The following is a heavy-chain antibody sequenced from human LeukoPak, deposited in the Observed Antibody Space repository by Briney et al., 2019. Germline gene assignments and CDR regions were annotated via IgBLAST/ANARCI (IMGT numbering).Heavy chain of an antibody. D-gene: IGHD1-26*01. CDR2: IGTAGDT. Sequence: PGGSLRLSCAASGFTFSNYDMHWVRQATGKGLEWVSAIGTAGDTYYPGSVKGRFTISRENAKNSLYLQMNSLRAGDTAVYYCASSLGNYYGMDVWGQGTTVTVSS. V-gene: IGHV3-13*01. CDR1: GFTFSNYD. J-gene: IGHJ6*02. CDR3: ASSLGNYYGMDV.